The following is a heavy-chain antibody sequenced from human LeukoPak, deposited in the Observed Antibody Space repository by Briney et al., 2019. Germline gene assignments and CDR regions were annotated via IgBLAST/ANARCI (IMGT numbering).Heavy chain of an antibody. Sequence: SETLSLTCTVSGGSISSSSYYWGWIRQPPGKGLEWIGSIYYSGSTHYNPSLKSRVTISVDTSKNQFSLKLSSVTAADTAVYYCASRIWFGELSTFDYWGQGTLVTVSS. D-gene: IGHD3-10*01. J-gene: IGHJ4*02. CDR1: GGSISSSSYY. CDR2: IYYSGST. CDR3: ASRIWFGELSTFDY. V-gene: IGHV4-39*01.